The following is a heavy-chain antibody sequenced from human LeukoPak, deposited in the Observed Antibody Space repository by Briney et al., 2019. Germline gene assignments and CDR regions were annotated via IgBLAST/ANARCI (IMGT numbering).Heavy chain of an antibody. CDR2: ISAYNGNT. V-gene: IGHV1-18*01. Sequence: ASVKVSCKASGYTFTSYGISWVRQAPGQGLEWMGWISAYNGNTNYAQKLQGRVTMTTDTSTSTAYMELRSLRSDDTAVYYCARDRNIVATITGANWSDPWGQGTLVTVSS. CDR3: ARDRNIVATITGANWSDP. D-gene: IGHD5-12*01. CDR1: GYTFTSYG. J-gene: IGHJ5*02.